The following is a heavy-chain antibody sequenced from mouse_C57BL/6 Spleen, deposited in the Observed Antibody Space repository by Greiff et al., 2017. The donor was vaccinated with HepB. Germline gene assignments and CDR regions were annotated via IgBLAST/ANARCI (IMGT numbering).Heavy chain of an antibody. D-gene: IGHD1-1*01. V-gene: IGHV1-59*01. CDR1: GYTFTSYW. CDR2: IDPSDSYT. Sequence: QVQLQQPGAELVRPGTSVKLSCKASGYTFTSYWRHGVKQRPGQGLEWIGVIDPSDSYTNYNQKFKGKATLTVDTSSSTAYMQLSSLTSEDSAVYYCARWKYYGSSSAWFAYWGQGTLVTVSA. J-gene: IGHJ3*01. CDR3: ARWKYYGSSSAWFAY.